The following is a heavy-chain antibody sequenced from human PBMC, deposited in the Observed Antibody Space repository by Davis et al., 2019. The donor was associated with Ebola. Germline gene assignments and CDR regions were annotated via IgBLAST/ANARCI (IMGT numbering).Heavy chain of an antibody. Sequence: ASVKVSCKVSGYTLTELSMHWVRQAPGKGLEWMGGFDPEDGETIYAQKFQGRVTMTEDTSTDTAYMELSSLRSEDTAVYYCARGEDFGVVITTYYYYGMDVWGQGTTVTVSS. J-gene: IGHJ6*02. V-gene: IGHV1-24*01. CDR1: GYTLTELS. D-gene: IGHD3-3*01. CDR2: FDPEDGET. CDR3: ARGEDFGVVITTYYYYGMDV.